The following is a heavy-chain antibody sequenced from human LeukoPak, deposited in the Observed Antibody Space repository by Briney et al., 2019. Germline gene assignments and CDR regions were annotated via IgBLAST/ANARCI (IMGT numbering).Heavy chain of an antibody. CDR3: ARGTRYYGSGSTAFDI. CDR2: IKQDGSEK. D-gene: IGHD3-10*01. CDR1: GFTFSGDW. V-gene: IGHV3-7*01. Sequence: PGGSLRLSCAASGFTFSGDWMSWVRQAPGEGLERVANIKQDGSEKYYVDSMKGRFTISRDNAKNSLYLQMNRLRAEDTAVYYCARGTRYYGSGSTAFDIWGQGTMVTVSS. J-gene: IGHJ3*02.